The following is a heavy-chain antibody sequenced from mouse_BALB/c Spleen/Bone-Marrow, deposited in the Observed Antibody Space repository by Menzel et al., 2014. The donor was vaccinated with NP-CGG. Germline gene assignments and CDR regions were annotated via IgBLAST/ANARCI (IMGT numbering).Heavy chain of an antibody. CDR2: IWSDGST. Sequence: VNVVESGPGLVAPSQSLSNTCTVSGFSLTTYVLHWVRQPPGKALEWLVVIWSDGSTTYNSALKSRLSISKDNSKSQVFLKMSSLQTDDTAMYYCATSLLRPAMDYWGQGTSVTVSS. V-gene: IGHV2-6*02. J-gene: IGHJ4*01. CDR3: ATSLLRPAMDY. CDR1: GFSLTTYV. D-gene: IGHD1-2*01.